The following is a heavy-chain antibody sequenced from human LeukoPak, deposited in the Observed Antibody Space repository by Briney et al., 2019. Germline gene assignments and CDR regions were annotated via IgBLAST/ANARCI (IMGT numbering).Heavy chain of an antibody. Sequence: PGGSLRLSCSASGVTFSTYWMSWVRQAPGKGLEWVSVISRNGAHPYYIDSVRDRFTVSRDNSKNIMYLQMNSLRAEDAALYYCTTPGDSGWYNHWGQGTLVTVSS. D-gene: IGHD6-19*01. V-gene: IGHV3-23*01. CDR1: GVTFSTYW. CDR2: ISRNGAHP. J-gene: IGHJ4*02. CDR3: TTPGDSGWYNH.